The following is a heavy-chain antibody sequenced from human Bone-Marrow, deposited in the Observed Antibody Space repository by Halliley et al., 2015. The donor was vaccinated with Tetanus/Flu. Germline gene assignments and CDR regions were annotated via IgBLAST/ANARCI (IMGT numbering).Heavy chain of an antibody. CDR2: LYYTGST. CDR1: GDSISGNY. D-gene: IGHD7-27*01. J-gene: IGHJ5*02. V-gene: IGHV4-59*01. Sequence: TLSLTCTVSGDSISGNYWNWIRQPPGKGLEWIGYLYYTGSTNYTHSLESRVTISADPSKNQFSLKMRSVTAADTAIYFCARGLGRRWFDPWGQGALVSVSS. CDR3: ARGLGRRWFDP.